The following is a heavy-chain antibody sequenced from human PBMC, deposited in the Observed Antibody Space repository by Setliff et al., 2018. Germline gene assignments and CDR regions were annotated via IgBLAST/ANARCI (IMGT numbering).Heavy chain of an antibody. V-gene: IGHV3-23*01. CDR1: GFTFFSYT. D-gene: IGHD6-6*01. CDR3: AKSSGSSSSTNLEY. J-gene: IGHJ4*02. Sequence: ETLRLSCTTSGFTFFSYTMNWVRQAPGKGLEWVSAITDDGGTTHYAGSVKGRFTIARDNSNSTLYLQMNSLRVEDTALYYCAKSSGSSSSTNLEYLGPGTLVTVSS. CDR2: ITDDGGTT.